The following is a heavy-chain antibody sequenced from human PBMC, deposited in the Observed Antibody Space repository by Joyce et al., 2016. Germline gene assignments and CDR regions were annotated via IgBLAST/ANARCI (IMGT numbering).Heavy chain of an antibody. CDR1: GSTFSSSS. CDR2: ISATSYYI. Sequence: QLVESGGGVVKAGGSLRLSCEASGSTFSSSSMSWFREAPGKGLEWVAAISATSYYIFHAGTVRGRFTVSRDNAKKTLYLQMNSRRAEDSAVFYCARGGISYYYAMDVWGQGTTVTVSS. CDR3: ARGGISYYYAMDV. D-gene: IGHD3-16*01. J-gene: IGHJ6*02. V-gene: IGHV3-21*01.